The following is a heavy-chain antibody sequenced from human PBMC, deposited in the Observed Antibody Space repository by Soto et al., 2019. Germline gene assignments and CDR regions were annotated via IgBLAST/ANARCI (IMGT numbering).Heavy chain of an antibody. J-gene: IGHJ3*02. Sequence: QVQLVQSGAEVKKPGASVKVSCKVSGYTLTELSMHWVRQAPGKGLEWMGGFDPEDGETIYAQKFQGRVTMTEDTXXDAAYMELSSLRSEDTAVYYCATGYSSGWYDAFDIWGQGTMVTVSS. D-gene: IGHD6-19*01. V-gene: IGHV1-24*01. CDR1: GYTLTELS. CDR2: FDPEDGET. CDR3: ATGYSSGWYDAFDI.